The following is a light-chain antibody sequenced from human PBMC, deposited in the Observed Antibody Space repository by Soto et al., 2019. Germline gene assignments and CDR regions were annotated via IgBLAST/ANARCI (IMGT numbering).Light chain of an antibody. Sequence: DIVVTQSPLSLSVTPGEPASISCRSSQSLLHSNGNHFLDWYLQKPGQSPQLLIYLGSNRASGVPDRFSGSGSGTDFTLKISRVEAEDVGVYYCVQALQIPDTFGQGTKLEIK. CDR3: VQALQIPDT. J-gene: IGKJ2*01. CDR2: LGS. V-gene: IGKV2-28*01. CDR1: QSLLHSNGNHF.